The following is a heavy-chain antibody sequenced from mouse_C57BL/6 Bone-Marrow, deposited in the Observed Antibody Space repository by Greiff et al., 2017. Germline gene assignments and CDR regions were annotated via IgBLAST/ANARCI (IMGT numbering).Heavy chain of an antibody. J-gene: IGHJ3*01. V-gene: IGHV1-64*01. Sequence: QVQLQQPGAELVKPGASVSLSCKASAYTFTSYWMHGLKQGPGQGLEWIGMIHPNSGSTNYNEKFKSKATLTVDKSSSTAYMQLSSLTSEDSAVYYCARSLYYGSSFSPFAYWGQGTLVTVSA. D-gene: IGHD1-1*01. CDR2: IHPNSGST. CDR1: AYTFTSYW. CDR3: ARSLYYGSSFSPFAY.